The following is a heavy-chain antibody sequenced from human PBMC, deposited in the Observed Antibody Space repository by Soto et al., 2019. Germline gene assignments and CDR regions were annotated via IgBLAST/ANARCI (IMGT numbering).Heavy chain of an antibody. Sequence: GGSLRLSCAASGFTVSNNYMSWVRQAPGKGLEWVAVISYDGSNKYYADSVKGRFTISRDNSKNTLYLQMNSLRAEDTAVYYCARPMYYYDSSGYSMASYYFDYWGQGTLVTVSS. CDR3: ARPMYYYDSSGYSMASYYFDY. CDR1: GFTVSNNY. V-gene: IGHV3-30-3*01. D-gene: IGHD3-22*01. CDR2: ISYDGSNK. J-gene: IGHJ4*02.